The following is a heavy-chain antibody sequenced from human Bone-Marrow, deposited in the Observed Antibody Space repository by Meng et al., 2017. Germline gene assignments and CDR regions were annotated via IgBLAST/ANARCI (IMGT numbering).Heavy chain of an antibody. Sequence: HVQLQQWGAGLLKPSETLSLTCAVSGGSFSGYYWTWIRQPPGKGLEWIGEINHSGSSNYNPSLKSRVTLSADTPERQFSLKLSSVTAADTAVYYCARGRRIVGATFRLFDYWGQGTLVTVSS. CDR2: INHSGSS. D-gene: IGHD1-26*01. V-gene: IGHV4-34*01. J-gene: IGHJ4*02. CDR3: ARGRRIVGATFRLFDY. CDR1: GGSFSGYY.